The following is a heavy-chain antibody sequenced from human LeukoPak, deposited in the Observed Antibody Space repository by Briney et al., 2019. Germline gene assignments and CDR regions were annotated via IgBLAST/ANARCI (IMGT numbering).Heavy chain of an antibody. Sequence: ASVKVSCKASGYTFTDYYIHWVRQAPGQGLEWLGWVNPNIGATNYAQKLKGRVTVTRDTSVSTAYMELSRLRSDDTAVYYCARGYCSGTTCSPYNHMDVWGKGTPVAVSS. V-gene: IGHV1-2*02. J-gene: IGHJ6*03. D-gene: IGHD2-2*01. CDR3: ARGYCSGTTCSPYNHMDV. CDR2: VNPNIGAT. CDR1: GYTFTDYY.